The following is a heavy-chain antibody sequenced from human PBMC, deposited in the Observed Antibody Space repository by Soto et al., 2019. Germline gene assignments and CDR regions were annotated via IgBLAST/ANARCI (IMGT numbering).Heavy chain of an antibody. D-gene: IGHD2-2*01. CDR2: IRSKANSYAT. J-gene: IGHJ6*03. Sequence: EVQLVESGGGLVQPGGSLKLSCAASGFTFSGSAMHCVRQASGKGLEWVGRIRSKANSYATAYAASVKGRFTISRDDSKNTAYLEMNSLKTEDTDVYYCVSMSGYCSSTSCYAPYYYYYYMDVWGKGTTVTVSS. CDR1: GFTFSGSA. CDR3: VSMSGYCSSTSCYAPYYYYYYMDV. V-gene: IGHV3-73*01.